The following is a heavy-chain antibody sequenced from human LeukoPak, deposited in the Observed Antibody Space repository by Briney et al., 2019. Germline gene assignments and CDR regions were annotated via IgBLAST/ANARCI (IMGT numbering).Heavy chain of an antibody. CDR2: IYHSGST. Sequence: SETLSLICAVSGGSISSGGYSWSWIRQPPGKGLEWIGYIYHSGSTYYNPSLKSRVTISVDRSKNQFSLKLSSVTAADTAVYYCARFGYYDRSGYSFDYWGQGTLVTVSS. V-gene: IGHV4-30-2*01. J-gene: IGHJ4*02. CDR1: GGSISSGGYS. CDR3: ARFGYYDRSGYSFDY. D-gene: IGHD3-22*01.